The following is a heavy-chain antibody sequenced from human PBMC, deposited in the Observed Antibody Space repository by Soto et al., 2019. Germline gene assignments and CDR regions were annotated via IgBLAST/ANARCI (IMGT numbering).Heavy chain of an antibody. Sequence: QVPLVESGGGVVQPGRSLRLSCAASGFTFSSYAMHWVRQAPGKGLEWVAVISYDGSNKYYADSVKGRFTISRDNSKNTLYLQMNSLRAEDTAVYYGARDHWYQLDGDDYYYGMDVWGQGTTVTVSS. D-gene: IGHD2-2*01. CDR1: GFTFSSYA. V-gene: IGHV3-30-3*01. CDR2: ISYDGSNK. CDR3: ARDHWYQLDGDDYYYGMDV. J-gene: IGHJ6*02.